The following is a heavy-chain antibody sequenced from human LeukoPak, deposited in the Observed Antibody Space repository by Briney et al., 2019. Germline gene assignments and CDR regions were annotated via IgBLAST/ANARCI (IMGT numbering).Heavy chain of an antibody. J-gene: IGHJ4*02. CDR3: ARDRAWKYFDY. CDR1: GFTFSRHG. V-gene: IGHV3-30*03. CDR2: ISNDGSRK. D-gene: IGHD1-1*01. Sequence: PGRSLRLSCAPSGFTFSRHGMHWVRQAPGKGLEWVAIISNDGSRKYYAHSVEGRFTISRDNSKNTLYLQMDSLRAEDTAVYYCARDRAWKYFDYWGQGTLVTVSS.